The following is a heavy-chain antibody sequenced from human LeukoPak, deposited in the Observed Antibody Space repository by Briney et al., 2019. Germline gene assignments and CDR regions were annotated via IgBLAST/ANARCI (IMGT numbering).Heavy chain of an antibody. CDR3: ARSVYYDSSGSYYYYMDV. V-gene: IGHV4-59*08. D-gene: IGHD3-22*01. CDR1: GDSISIYY. Sequence: SETLSLTCTVSGDSISIYYWTWIRQPPGKGLEWIGYIYYSGSTNYNPSLRSRVTISVDTSKNQFSLKLSSVTAADTAVYYCARSVYYDSSGSYYYYMDVWGKGTTVTVSS. J-gene: IGHJ6*03. CDR2: IYYSGST.